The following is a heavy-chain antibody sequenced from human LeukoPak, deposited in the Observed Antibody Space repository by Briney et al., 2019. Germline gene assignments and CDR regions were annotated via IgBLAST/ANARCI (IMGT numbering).Heavy chain of an antibody. CDR1: GGSFSGYY. J-gene: IGHJ3*02. V-gene: IGHV4-34*01. Sequence: SETLSLTCAVYGGSFSGYYWSRIRQPPGKGLEWIGEINHSGSTNYNPSLKSRVTISVDTSKNQFSLKLCSVTAADTAVYYCARAYYDSSGYYGAFDIWGQGTMVTVSS. CDR2: INHSGST. D-gene: IGHD3-22*01. CDR3: ARAYYDSSGYYGAFDI.